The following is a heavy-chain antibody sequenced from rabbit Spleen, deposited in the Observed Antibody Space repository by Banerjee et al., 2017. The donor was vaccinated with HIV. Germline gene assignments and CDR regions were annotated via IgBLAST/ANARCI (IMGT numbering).Heavy chain of an antibody. Sequence: QSLEESGGDLVKPGASLTLTCTVSGFSFSSSYWICWVRQAPGKGLEWIACIDTSDGDTDYANWPKGRFTISKTSSTTVTLQMTSLTAADTATYFCARGVSNTRAFGLWGPGTLVTVS. CDR3: ARGVSNTRAFGL. D-gene: IGHD1-1*01. CDR1: GFSFSSSYW. CDR2: IDTSDGDT. V-gene: IGHV1S40*01. J-gene: IGHJ6*01.